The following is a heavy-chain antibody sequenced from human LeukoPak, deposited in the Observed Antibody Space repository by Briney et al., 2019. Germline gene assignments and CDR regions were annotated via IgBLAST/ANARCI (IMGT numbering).Heavy chain of an antibody. J-gene: IGHJ4*02. V-gene: IGHV1-69*13. CDR2: IIPIFGTA. CDR1: GGTFSSYA. CDR3: AREGLAARPSGSYYDY. Sequence: GASVKVSCKASGGTFSSYAISWVRQAPGQGLEWMGGIIPIFGTANYAQKFQGRVTITADESTSTAYMELSSLRSEDTAVYYCAREGLAARPSGSYYDYWGQGTLVTVSS. D-gene: IGHD6-6*01.